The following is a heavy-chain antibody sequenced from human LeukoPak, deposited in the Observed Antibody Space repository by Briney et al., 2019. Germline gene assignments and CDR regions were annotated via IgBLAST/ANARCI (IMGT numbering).Heavy chain of an antibody. CDR1: GFTFSNYA. D-gene: IGHD1-26*01. Sequence: GGSLRLSCAASGFTFSNYAMSWVRQVPGRGLEWVSTISSRGDSTYDADSVKGRFTISRDNAKNSLYLQMNSLRAEDTALYYCARGGLVGATAIDYWGQGTLVTVSS. CDR2: ISSRGDST. V-gene: IGHV3-23*01. CDR3: ARGGLVGATAIDY. J-gene: IGHJ4*02.